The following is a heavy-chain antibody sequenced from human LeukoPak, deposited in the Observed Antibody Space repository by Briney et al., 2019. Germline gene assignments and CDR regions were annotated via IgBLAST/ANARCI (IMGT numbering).Heavy chain of an antibody. Sequence: PGGSLRLSCAASGFTFSRYAMSWVRQAPGKGLEWVSTISGLGNTTYYADSVKGRFTISRDNSKNILYLQMNSLRVDDTAIYYCAKRNNYSDNNGYSLIAHWGQGTLVTVSS. CDR1: GFTFSRYA. J-gene: IGHJ4*02. V-gene: IGHV3-23*01. D-gene: IGHD3-22*01. CDR3: AKRNNYSDNNGYSLIAH. CDR2: ISGLGNTT.